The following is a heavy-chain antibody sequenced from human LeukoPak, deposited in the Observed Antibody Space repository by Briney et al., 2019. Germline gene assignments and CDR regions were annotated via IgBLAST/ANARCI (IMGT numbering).Heavy chain of an antibody. CDR3: TIQLPIDY. J-gene: IGHJ4*02. CDR1: GFTFSGSA. Sequence: GGSLRLSCTASGFTFSGSAMHWVRQASGKGLEWVGRIRSKANSYATAYAASVKGRFTISRDDSKNTAYLQMNSLKTEDTAVYYCTIQLPIDYWGQGTLVTVSS. CDR2: IRSKANSYAT. V-gene: IGHV3-73*01.